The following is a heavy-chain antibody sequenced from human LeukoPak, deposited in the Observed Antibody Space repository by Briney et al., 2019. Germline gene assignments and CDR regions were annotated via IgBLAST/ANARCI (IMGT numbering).Heavy chain of an antibody. V-gene: IGHV3-30*18. CDR2: ISYDGSNK. J-gene: IGHJ6*04. Sequence: PGGSLRLSCAASGFTFSSYGMHWARQAPGKGLEWVAVISYDGSNKYYADSVKGRFTISRDNSKNTLYLQMNSLRAEDTAVYYCAKDLMYSGYDYTLYYYYYGMDVWGKGTTATVSS. CDR3: AKDLMYSGYDYTLYYYYYGMDV. D-gene: IGHD5-12*01. CDR1: GFTFSSYG.